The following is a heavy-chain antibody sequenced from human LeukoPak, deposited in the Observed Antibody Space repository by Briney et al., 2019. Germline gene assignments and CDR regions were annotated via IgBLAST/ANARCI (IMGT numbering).Heavy chain of an antibody. CDR1: GFSISNYA. Sequence: GGSLRLSCAASGFSISNYAVNWVRQSPGKGLEWVSSISSTDRYIYYADLVKGRFTISKDSARNSLYLQMNSLRAEDTAVYYCAKDGTRAAAAPGWFDPWGQGTLVTVSS. J-gene: IGHJ5*02. D-gene: IGHD6-13*01. V-gene: IGHV3-21*04. CDR3: AKDGTRAAAAPGWFDP. CDR2: ISSTDRYI.